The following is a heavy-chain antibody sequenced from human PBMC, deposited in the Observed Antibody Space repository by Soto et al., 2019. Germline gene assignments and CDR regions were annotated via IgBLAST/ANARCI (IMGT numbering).Heavy chain of an antibody. Sequence: GGSLRLSCAASGFTVSSNYMSWVRQAPGKGLEWVSVIYSGGSTYYADSVKGRFTISRDNSKNTLYLQMNSLRAEDTAVYYCARGAYEAVALAYYYGMDVWGQGTTVTVSS. V-gene: IGHV3-53*01. CDR3: ARGAYEAVALAYYYGMDV. CDR2: IYSGGST. D-gene: IGHD6-19*01. J-gene: IGHJ6*02. CDR1: GFTVSSNY.